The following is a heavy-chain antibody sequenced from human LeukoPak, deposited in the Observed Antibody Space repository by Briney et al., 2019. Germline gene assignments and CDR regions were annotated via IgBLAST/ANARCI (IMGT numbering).Heavy chain of an antibody. V-gene: IGHV4-59*01. CDR2: IYYSGST. CDR1: GGSISSYY. D-gene: IGHD6-13*01. Sequence: SETLFLTCTVSGGSISSYYWSWIRQPPGKGLEWIGYIYYSGSTNYNPSLKSRVTISVDTSKNQFSLKLSSVTAADTAVYYCARLTSAAAAGTVGLDYWGQGTLVTVSS. CDR3: ARLTSAAAAGTVGLDY. J-gene: IGHJ4*02.